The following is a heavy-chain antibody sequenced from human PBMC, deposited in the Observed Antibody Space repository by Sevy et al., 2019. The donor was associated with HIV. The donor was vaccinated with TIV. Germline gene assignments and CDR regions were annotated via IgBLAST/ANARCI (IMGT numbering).Heavy chain of an antibody. CDR2: FDPEDGET. CDR1: GYTLTELS. J-gene: IGHJ3*02. CDR3: ATDLGETGTTGDDAFDI. D-gene: IGHD1-7*01. V-gene: IGHV1-24*01. Sequence: ASVKVSCKVSGYTLTELSMHWVRQAPGKGLEWMGGFDPEDGETIYAQKFQGRVTMTEDTSTDTAYMELSSLRSEDTAVYYCATDLGETGTTGDDAFDIWGQWTMVTVSS.